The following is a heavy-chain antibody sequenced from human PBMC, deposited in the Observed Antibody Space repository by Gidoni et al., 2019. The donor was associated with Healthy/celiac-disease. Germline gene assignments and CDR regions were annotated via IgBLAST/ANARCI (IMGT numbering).Heavy chain of an antibody. J-gene: IGHJ3*02. CDR2: IYYSGST. D-gene: IGHD3-3*01. Sequence: QLQLQESGPGLVKPSETLSLTCTVPGGSLSSSSYYWGWIRQPPGKGLEWIGSIYYSGSTYYNPSLKSRVTISVDTSKNQFSLKLSSVTAADTAVYYCARGVVVVRDAFDIWGQGTMVTVSS. CDR1: GGSLSSSSYY. V-gene: IGHV4-39*07. CDR3: ARGVVVVRDAFDI.